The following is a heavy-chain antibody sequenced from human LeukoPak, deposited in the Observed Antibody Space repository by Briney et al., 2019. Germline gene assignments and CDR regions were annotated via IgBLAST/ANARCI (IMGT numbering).Heavy chain of an antibody. CDR2: IYYSGST. CDR1: GGSISSSIYY. V-gene: IGHV4-39*01. CDR3: VRQLGYCSSTSCYADKVDY. D-gene: IGHD2-2*01. J-gene: IGHJ4*02. Sequence: SETLSLTCTVSGGSISSSIYYWGWIRQPPGKGLEWIGSIYYSGSTYYNPSLKSRVTISVDTSKNQFSLKLSSVTAADTAVYYCVRQLGYCSSTSCYADKVDYWGQGNLVTVSS.